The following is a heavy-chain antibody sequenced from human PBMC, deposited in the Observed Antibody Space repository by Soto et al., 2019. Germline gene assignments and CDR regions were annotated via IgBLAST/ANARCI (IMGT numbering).Heavy chain of an antibody. CDR3: ASENYYDSSGYSHYFDY. CDR2: INPSGGST. J-gene: IGHJ4*02. CDR1: GYTFTSYY. Sequence: ASVKVSCKASGYTFTSYYMHWVRQAPGQGLEWMGIINPSGGSTSYAQKFQGRVTMTRDTSTSTVYMELSSLRSEDTAVYYCASENYYDSSGYSHYFDYWGQGTLVPVSS. V-gene: IGHV1-46*01. D-gene: IGHD3-22*01.